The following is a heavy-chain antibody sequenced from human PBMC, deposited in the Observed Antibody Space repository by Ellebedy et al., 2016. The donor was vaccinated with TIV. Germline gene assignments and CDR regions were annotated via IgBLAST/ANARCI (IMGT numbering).Heavy chain of an antibody. V-gene: IGHV4-30-2*01. CDR2: IYHSGST. CDR3: ARDSNFPNAFDI. D-gene: IGHD2-2*01. CDR1: GGSISSGGYS. J-gene: IGHJ3*02. Sequence: LRLSCAVSGGSISSGGYSWSWIRQPPGKGLEWIGYIYHSGSTYYNPSLKSRVTISVDRSKNQFSLKLSSVTAADTAVYYCARDSNFPNAFDIWGQGTMVTVSS.